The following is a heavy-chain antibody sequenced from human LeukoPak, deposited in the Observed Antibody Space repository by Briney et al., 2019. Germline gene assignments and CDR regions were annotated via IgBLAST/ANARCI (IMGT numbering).Heavy chain of an antibody. CDR3: ARGGDSSGYYYPVFDY. J-gene: IGHJ4*02. V-gene: IGHV4-59*01. CDR2: MYYSGST. D-gene: IGHD3-22*01. Sequence: SETLSLTCTVSGGSIRSYYWSWIRQPPGKGLEWIGHMYYSGSTTYNPSLKSRVTISVDTSKNQFSLKLSSVTAADTAVYYCARGGDSSGYYYPVFDYWGQGTLVTVSS. CDR1: GGSIRSYY.